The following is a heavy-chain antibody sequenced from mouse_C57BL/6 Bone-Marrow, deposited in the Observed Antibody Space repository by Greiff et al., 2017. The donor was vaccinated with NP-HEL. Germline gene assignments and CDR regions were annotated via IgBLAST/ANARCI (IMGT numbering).Heavy chain of an antibody. V-gene: IGHV1-81*01. J-gene: IGHJ4*01. CDR2: IYPRSGNT. CDR1: GYTFTSYG. D-gene: IGHD3-2*02. Sequence: QVQLQQSGAELARPGASVKLSCKASGYTFTSYGISWVKQRTGQGLEWIGEIYPRSGNTYYNEKFKGKATLTADKSSSTAYMELRSLTSEDSAVYFCLDSSGYYAMDYWGQGTSVTGSS. CDR3: LDSSGYYAMDY.